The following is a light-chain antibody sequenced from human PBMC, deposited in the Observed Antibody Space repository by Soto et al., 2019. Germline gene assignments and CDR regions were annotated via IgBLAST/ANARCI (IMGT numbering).Light chain of an antibody. CDR2: QAS. V-gene: IGKV1-5*03. Sequence: DIQMTKSPSTLSASVGDRVTITCRASQSTSSYLAWYQQKPGNAPKLLIYQASSLENGVPSRFSGSGSGTEFSLTISSMKPDDFATYYCQQYSSNSTFGQGTKVDIK. CDR1: QSTSSY. CDR3: QQYSSNST. J-gene: IGKJ1*01.